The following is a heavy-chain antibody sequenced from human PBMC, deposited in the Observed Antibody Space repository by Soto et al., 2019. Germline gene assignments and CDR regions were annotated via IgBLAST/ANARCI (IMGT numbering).Heavy chain of an antibody. Sequence: QVQLVESGGGVVQPGRSLRLSCAASGFTFSSYAMHWVRQAPGKGLEWVAVISYDGSNKYYADSVKGRFTISRDNSKNTLYLQMNSLRAEDKAVYYCARSGSYSSSPGDYYYYGMDVWGQGTTVTVSS. D-gene: IGHD6-6*01. J-gene: IGHJ6*02. CDR1: GFTFSSYA. V-gene: IGHV3-30-3*01. CDR3: ARSGSYSSSPGDYYYYGMDV. CDR2: ISYDGSNK.